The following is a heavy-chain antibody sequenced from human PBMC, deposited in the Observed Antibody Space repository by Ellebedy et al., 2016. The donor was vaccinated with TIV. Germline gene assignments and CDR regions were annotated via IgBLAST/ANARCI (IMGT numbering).Heavy chain of an antibody. CDR1: VNTFTYRY. CDR3: ATYSSYEPFDH. V-gene: IGHV1-45*02. Sequence: AASVQVSCKASVNTFTYRYLHWVRHAPGQGLEWMGWIRPSNGNTNYAQKFQDRVTITMDTSVSTAYMELSSLRSEDTAMFYCATYSSYEPFDHWGQGTLVTVSS. D-gene: IGHD6-6*01. CDR2: IRPSNGNT. J-gene: IGHJ4*02.